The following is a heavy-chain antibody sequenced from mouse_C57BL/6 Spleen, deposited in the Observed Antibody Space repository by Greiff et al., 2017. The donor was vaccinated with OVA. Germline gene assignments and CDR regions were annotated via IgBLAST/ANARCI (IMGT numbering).Heavy chain of an antibody. J-gene: IGHJ2*01. CDR3: ARGDYGSSSYFDD. CDR1: GYTFTSYW. V-gene: IGHV1-69*01. Sequence: QVQLQQPGAELVMPGASVKLSCKASGYTFTSYWMHWVKQRPGQGLEWIGEIYPSDSYTNYNQKFKGKSTLTVDKSSSTAYMQLSSLTSEDSAVYYCARGDYGSSSYFDDWGQGTTLTVSS. D-gene: IGHD1-1*01. CDR2: IYPSDSYT.